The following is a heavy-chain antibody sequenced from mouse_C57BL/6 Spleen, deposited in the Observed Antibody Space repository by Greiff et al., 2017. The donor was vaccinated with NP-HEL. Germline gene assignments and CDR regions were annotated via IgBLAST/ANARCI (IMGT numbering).Heavy chain of an antibody. Sequence: QVQLKESGPGLVQPSQSLSIPCTVSGFSLTSYGVHWVRQSPGKGLEWLGVIWSGGSTDSNAAFISRLSISKDNSKSQVFFKMNSLQADDTAIYYCARPDFDYGKDAMDYWGQGTSVTVSS. D-gene: IGHD1-1*01. CDR3: ARPDFDYGKDAMDY. CDR2: IWSGGST. CDR1: GFSLTSYG. J-gene: IGHJ4*01. V-gene: IGHV2-2*01.